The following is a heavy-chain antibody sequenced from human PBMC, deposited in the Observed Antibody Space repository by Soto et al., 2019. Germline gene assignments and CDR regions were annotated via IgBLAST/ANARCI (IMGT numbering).Heavy chain of an antibody. Sequence: PGGSLRLSCAASGFTFSSYGMHWVRQSPGKGLEWVAVIWYDGSNKYYADSVKGRFTISRDNSKNTLYLQMNSLRAEDTAVYYCARDLSSGYPKGDDYWGQGTLVTVSS. CDR2: IWYDGSNK. D-gene: IGHD3-22*01. CDR3: ARDLSSGYPKGDDY. J-gene: IGHJ4*02. V-gene: IGHV3-33*01. CDR1: GFTFSSYG.